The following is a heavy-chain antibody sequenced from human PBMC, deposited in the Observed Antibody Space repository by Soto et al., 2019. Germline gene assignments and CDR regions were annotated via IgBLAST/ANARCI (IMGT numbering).Heavy chain of an antibody. CDR2: IRSKAYGGTT. CDR1: GFTFGDYA. J-gene: IGHJ6*01. Sequence: SLRLSCTASGFTFGDYAMSWFRQAPGKALEWVGFIRSKAYGGTTEYAASVKGRCTISRDDSESIAYLQMNSLKTEDTAVYYCSAHRFSLDKRRGVILGDFYYNGMEVWGQRT. D-gene: IGHD3-10*01. V-gene: IGHV3-49*03. CDR3: SAHRFSLDKRRGVILGDFYYNGMEV.